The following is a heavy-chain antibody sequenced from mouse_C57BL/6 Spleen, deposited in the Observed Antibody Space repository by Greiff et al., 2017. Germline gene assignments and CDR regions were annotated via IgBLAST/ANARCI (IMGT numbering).Heavy chain of an antibody. CDR1: GYTFTSYW. V-gene: IGHV1-59*01. CDR3: ARHYSKDYYAMDY. CDR2: IDPSDSYT. Sequence: VQLQQPGAELVRPGTSVKLSCKASGYTFTSYWMHWVKQRPGQGLEWIGVIDPSDSYTNYNQKFKGKATLTVDTSSSTAYMQLSSLTSEDSAVYYCARHYSKDYYAMDYWGQGTSVTVSS. D-gene: IGHD2-5*01. J-gene: IGHJ4*01.